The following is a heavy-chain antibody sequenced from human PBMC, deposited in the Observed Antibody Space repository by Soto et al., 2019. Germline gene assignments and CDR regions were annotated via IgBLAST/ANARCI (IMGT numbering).Heavy chain of an antibody. V-gene: IGHV4-30-4*01. Sequence: SETLSLTCSVSGGSISSGYYYWSWIRQPPGKGLEWIGNIYYSGNTYYNPSLKSRVTISVDTSKNQFSLKLSSVTAADTAVYYCARVGDYYDSSGYPATTWFDPWGQGTLVT. D-gene: IGHD3-22*01. CDR2: IYYSGNT. CDR3: ARVGDYYDSSGYPATTWFDP. CDR1: GGSISSGYYY. J-gene: IGHJ5*02.